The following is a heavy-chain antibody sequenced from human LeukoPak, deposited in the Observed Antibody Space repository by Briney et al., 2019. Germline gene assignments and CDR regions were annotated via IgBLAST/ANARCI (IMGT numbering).Heavy chain of an antibody. J-gene: IGHJ4*02. Sequence: GRSLRLSCAASGFTFSSYGMHWVRQAPGKGLEWVAVIWYDGSNKYYADSVKGRFTISRDNSKNTLYLQMNSLRAEDTAVYYCAREPEPYYNYYDSSGPGDYWGQGTLVTVSS. CDR1: GFTFSSYG. V-gene: IGHV3-33*01. CDR3: AREPEPYYNYYDSSGPGDY. D-gene: IGHD3-22*01. CDR2: IWYDGSNK.